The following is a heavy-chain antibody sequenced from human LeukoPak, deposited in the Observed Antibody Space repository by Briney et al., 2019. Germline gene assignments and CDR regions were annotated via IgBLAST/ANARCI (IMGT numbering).Heavy chain of an antibody. V-gene: IGHV5-51*01. J-gene: IGHJ3*02. D-gene: IGHD4-11*01. CDR2: IYPGDSDT. CDR1: GYSFTSYW. Sequence: GESLKISCKGSGYSFTSYWIGWVRQMPGKGLEWMGIIYPGDSDTRYSPSFQGQVTISADKSISTAYLQWSSLKASDTAMYYCARPYMTPTAWDAFDIWGQGTMVTVSS. CDR3: ARPYMTPTAWDAFDI.